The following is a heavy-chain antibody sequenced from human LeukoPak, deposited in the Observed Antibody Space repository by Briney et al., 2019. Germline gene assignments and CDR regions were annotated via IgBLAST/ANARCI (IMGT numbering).Heavy chain of an antibody. CDR2: ISYTGST. Sequence: SETLSLTCTVSGGSIRSYYWSWIRQPPGEGLEWIGFISYTGSTNYNPSLKSRVTVFVDTSKNQFSLKVTSPTAADTAVYYCARTIKSGNYYWFDPWGQGTLVTVSS. CDR3: ARTIKSGNYYWFDP. CDR1: GGSIRSYY. V-gene: IGHV4-59*01. D-gene: IGHD1-26*01. J-gene: IGHJ5*02.